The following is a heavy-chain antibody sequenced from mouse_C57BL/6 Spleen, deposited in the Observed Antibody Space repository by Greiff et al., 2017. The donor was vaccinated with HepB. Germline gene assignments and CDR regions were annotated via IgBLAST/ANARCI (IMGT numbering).Heavy chain of an antibody. Sequence: DVKLQESGPELVKPGDSVKISCKASGYSFTGYFMNWVMQSHGKSLEWIGRINPYNGDTFYNQKFKGKATLTVDKSSSTAHMELRSLTSEDSAVYYCARGDDYDAYWGQGTTLTVSS. D-gene: IGHD2-4*01. CDR3: ARGDDYDAY. V-gene: IGHV1-20*01. J-gene: IGHJ2*01. CDR2: INPYNGDT. CDR1: GYSFTGYF.